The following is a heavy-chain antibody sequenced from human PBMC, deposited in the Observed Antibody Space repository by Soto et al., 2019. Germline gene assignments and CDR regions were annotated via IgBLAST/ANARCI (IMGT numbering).Heavy chain of an antibody. V-gene: IGHV4-59*01. CDR3: ARRYGRNFDY. D-gene: IGHD4-17*01. Sequence: PSETLSLTCSVSGCTIRSDYWSWIRQPPGKGLEWIGYIYYSGSTNYNPSLKSRVTISVDTSKNQFSLKLSSVTAADTAVYYCARRYGRNFDYWGQGTLVTVSS. J-gene: IGHJ4*02. CDR2: IYYSGST. CDR1: GCTIRSDY.